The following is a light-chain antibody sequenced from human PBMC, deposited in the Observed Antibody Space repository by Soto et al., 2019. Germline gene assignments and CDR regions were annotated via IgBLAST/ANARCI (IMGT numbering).Light chain of an antibody. CDR2: ENN. CDR1: SGSIANNY. V-gene: IGLV6-57*04. Sequence: NFMLTQPHSVSESPGKTLSISCTRSSGSIANNYVQWYQQRPGSAPTTVIYENNQRLSGVPDRFSGSTDGSSNSASLTISGLQTEDEADYYCISYTGSSTSYVFGTGTKVTVL. CDR3: ISYTGSSTSYV. J-gene: IGLJ1*01.